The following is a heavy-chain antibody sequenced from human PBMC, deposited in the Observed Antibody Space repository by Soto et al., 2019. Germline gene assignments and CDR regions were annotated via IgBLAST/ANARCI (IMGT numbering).Heavy chain of an antibody. CDR3: AREPARYYYYYMAV. Sequence: SETLSLTCAVYGGSFSGYYWSWIRQPPGKGLEWIGEINHSGSTNYNPSLKSRVTISVDTSKNQFSLKLSSVTAADTAVYYCAREPARYYYYYMAVWVKGTTVTVSS. D-gene: IGHD2-2*01. CDR2: INHSGST. CDR1: GGSFSGYY. V-gene: IGHV4-34*01. J-gene: IGHJ6*03.